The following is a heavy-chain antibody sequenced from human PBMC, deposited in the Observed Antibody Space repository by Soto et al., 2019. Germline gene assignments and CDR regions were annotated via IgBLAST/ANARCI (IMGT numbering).Heavy chain of an antibody. V-gene: IGHV1-8*01. J-gene: IGHJ5*02. CDR3: AKDFGGLYNWFDP. CDR2: MNPNNGKT. CDR1: GDVCTSCE. D-gene: IGHD3-10*01. Sequence: VRGAGRPSGDVCTSCEFKFVRQTTGQGLEWLGRMNPNNGKTDYAQQFQGRLTMTRDTSISTVYMELSSLTSEDTAVYYCAKDFGGLYNWFDPWGQGTLVTVPS.